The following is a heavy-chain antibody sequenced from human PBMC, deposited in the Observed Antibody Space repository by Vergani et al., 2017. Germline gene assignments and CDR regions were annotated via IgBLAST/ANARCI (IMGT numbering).Heavy chain of an antibody. V-gene: IGHV3-30-3*01. Sequence: QVQLVESGGGVVQPGRSLRLSCAASGFTFSSYAMHWVRQAPGKGLEWVAVISYDGSNKYYADSVKGRFTISRENSKNTLYLQMNSLRAEDTAVYYCTTDQHSSGWYGFGPLVDYWGQGTLVTVSS. CDR3: TTDQHSSGWYGFGPLVDY. CDR1: GFTFSSYA. J-gene: IGHJ4*02. D-gene: IGHD6-19*01. CDR2: ISYDGSNK.